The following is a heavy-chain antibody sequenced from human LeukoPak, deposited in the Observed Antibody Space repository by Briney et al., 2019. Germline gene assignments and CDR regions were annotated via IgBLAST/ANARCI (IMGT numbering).Heavy chain of an antibody. Sequence: PGGSLRLSCAASGLTVNGNHMTWVRQAPGKGLEWVSSISSSRNTYYTESVRGRFTISRDNAKNSLFLQMNSLRVEDTAVYYCARGGTFGVDISDYWGQGTLVTVSS. D-gene: IGHD3-3*01. J-gene: IGHJ4*02. CDR3: ARGGTFGVDISDY. CDR1: GLTVNGNH. CDR2: ISSSRNT. V-gene: IGHV3-69-1*01.